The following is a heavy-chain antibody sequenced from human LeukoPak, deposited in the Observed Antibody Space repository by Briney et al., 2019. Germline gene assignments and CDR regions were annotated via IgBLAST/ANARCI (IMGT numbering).Heavy chain of an antibody. CDR1: GYTFTGYY. D-gene: IGHD5-24*01. J-gene: IGHJ3*02. CDR2: INPNSGGT. CDR3: ARVRDGYNDAFDI. V-gene: IGHV1-2*02. Sequence: ASVKVSCKASGYTFTGYYMHWVRQAPGQGLEWMGWINPNSGGTNYAQKFQGRVTMTRDTSISTAYMELNRLRSDDTAVYYCARVRDGYNDAFDIWGQGTTVTVSS.